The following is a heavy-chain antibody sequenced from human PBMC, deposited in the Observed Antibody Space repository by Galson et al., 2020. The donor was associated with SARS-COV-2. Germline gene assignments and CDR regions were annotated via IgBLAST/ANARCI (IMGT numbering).Heavy chain of an antibody. J-gene: IGHJ6*03. CDR1: GYTFTSYD. CDR2: MNPNSGNT. D-gene: IGHD6-19*01. V-gene: IGHV1-8*01. CDR3: ARERTSGYSSGWYYYYYYMDV. Sequence: ASVKVSCKDSGYTFTSYDINWVRQATGQGLEWMGWMNPNSGNTGYAQKFQGRVTMTRNTSISTAYMELSSLRSEDTAVYYCARERTSGYSSGWYYYYYYMDVCGKGTTVTVSS.